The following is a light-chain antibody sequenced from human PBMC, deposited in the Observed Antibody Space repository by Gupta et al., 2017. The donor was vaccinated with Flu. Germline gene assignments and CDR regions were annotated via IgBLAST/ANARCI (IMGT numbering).Light chain of an antibody. J-gene: IGLJ2*01. CDR3: SSYTNTSTLVV. V-gene: IGLV2-14*01. Sequence: TISCTGSSGDVGSYNYVSWYQQHPGKAPKLIMFEVSNRRSGVPNRFSGSKSGATASLTIPGLQAEDEADYYCSSYTNTSTLVVFGGGSKLTVL. CDR1: SGDVGSYNY. CDR2: EVS.